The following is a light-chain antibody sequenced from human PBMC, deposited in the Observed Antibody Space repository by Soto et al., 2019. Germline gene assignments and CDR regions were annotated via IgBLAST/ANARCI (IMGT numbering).Light chain of an antibody. CDR2: DAS. J-gene: IGKJ1*01. V-gene: IGKV1-5*01. CDR1: QSVSRL. CDR3: QQYNSYSGM. Sequence: DIQMTQSPSTLSASVGDRVTITCRASQSVSRLLAWYQQKPGKAPKLLVYDASSLQSGVPSRFSGSGSGTEFTLTISSLQPDDFATYYCQQYNSYSGMFGQGTKVEIK.